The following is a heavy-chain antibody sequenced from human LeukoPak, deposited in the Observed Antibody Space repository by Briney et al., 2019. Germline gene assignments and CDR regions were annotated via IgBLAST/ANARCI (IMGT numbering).Heavy chain of an antibody. J-gene: IGHJ4*02. CDR2: IWYDGSNK. CDR1: GFTFSSYG. V-gene: IGHV3-33*01. D-gene: IGHD6-19*01. CDR3: ATAGYSSGWYPDY. Sequence: GRSLRLSCAASGFTFSSYGMHWVRQAPGKGLEWVAVIWYDGSNKYYAVSVKGRFTISRDNSKNTLYLQMNSLRAEDTAVYYCATAGYSSGWYPDYWGQGTLVTVSS.